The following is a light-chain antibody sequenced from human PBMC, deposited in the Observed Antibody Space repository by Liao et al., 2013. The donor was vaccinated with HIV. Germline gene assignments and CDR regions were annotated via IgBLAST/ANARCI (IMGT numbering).Light chain of an antibody. CDR3: QAWDTRVSYV. CDR2: KDS. J-gene: IGLJ1*01. Sequence: SYELTQPPSVSVSPGQTARITCSGDALPKQYAYWYQLKPGQAPVLVIYKDSERPSGSPERFSGSNSGNTATLTISGTQATDEAVYYCQAWDTRVSYVFGTGTTVTVL. V-gene: IGLV3-25*02. CDR1: ALPKQY.